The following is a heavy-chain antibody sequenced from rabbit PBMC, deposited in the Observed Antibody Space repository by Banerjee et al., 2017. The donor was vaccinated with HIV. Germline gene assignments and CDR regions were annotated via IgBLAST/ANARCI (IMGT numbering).Heavy chain of an antibody. J-gene: IGHJ6*01. Sequence: QEQLVESGGGLVQPEGSLTLTCTASGFSFTNNYWMCWVRQAPGKGLEWIGTIYTGDGSTAYASWVNGRFSISKTSSTTVTLQMTSLTAADTATYFCARLFTGYDNAIDLWGQGTLVTVS. D-gene: IGHD6-1*01. V-gene: IGHV1S45*01. CDR3: ARLFTGYDNAIDL. CDR2: IYTGDGST. CDR1: GFSFTNNYW.